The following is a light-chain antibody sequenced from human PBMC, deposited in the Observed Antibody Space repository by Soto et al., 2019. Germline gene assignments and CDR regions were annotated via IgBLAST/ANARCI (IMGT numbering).Light chain of an antibody. CDR3: QQYNSYSYT. Sequence: DIEMTECPSRLSASVGDRVTITCRASQSISSWLAWYQQKPGKAPKLLIYKASSLESGVPSRFSGSGSGTEFTLTISSLQPDDFATYYCQQYNSYSYTFGQGTKVDIK. CDR1: QSISSW. J-gene: IGKJ2*01. CDR2: KAS. V-gene: IGKV1-5*03.